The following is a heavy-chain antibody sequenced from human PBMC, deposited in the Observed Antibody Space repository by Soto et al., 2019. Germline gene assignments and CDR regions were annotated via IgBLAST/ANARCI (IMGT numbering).Heavy chain of an antibody. CDR3: AKDRGGYSSGWASFDY. CDR1: GFTFTNFA. Sequence: EVQLLESGGTLIQRGGSLRHSCAASGFTFTNFAMSWVRQAPGKGLEWVSTIRGSGGSTDYADSVKGRFTISRDNSKNTLYLQMNSLTAEDTARYYCAKDRGGYSSGWASFDYWGQGTLVTVSS. CDR2: IRGSGGST. J-gene: IGHJ4*02. V-gene: IGHV3-23*01. D-gene: IGHD6-19*01.